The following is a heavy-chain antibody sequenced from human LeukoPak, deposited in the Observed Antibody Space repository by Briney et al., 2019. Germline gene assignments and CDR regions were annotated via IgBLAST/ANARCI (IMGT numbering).Heavy chain of an antibody. CDR1: GGSISSDY. CDR3: ARGGCIAAAQYAY. D-gene: IGHD6-13*01. J-gene: IGHJ4*02. V-gene: IGHV4-59*01. CDR2: IYNSGST. Sequence: KAWETLSLACTVSGGSISSDYRSWVRQPPGKGLEWVAYIYNSGSTNYNPSLKSRVTISVDTSNNKFSLKLSTVTAADTAVYYCARGGCIAAAQYAYWGQGTLVTVSS.